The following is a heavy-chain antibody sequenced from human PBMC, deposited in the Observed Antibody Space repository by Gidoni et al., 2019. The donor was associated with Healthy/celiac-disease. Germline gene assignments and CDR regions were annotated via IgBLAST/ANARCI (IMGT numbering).Heavy chain of an antibody. V-gene: IGHV4-4*02. Sequence: QVQLQESGPGLVKPSGTLSLTCAVAGGSISSSNWWSWVRQPPGKGLEWIGEIYHSGSTNYNPSLKSRVTISVDKSKNQFSLKLSSVAAADTAVYYCARAANGAAAGTPGYNWFDPWGQGTLVTVSS. J-gene: IGHJ5*02. D-gene: IGHD6-13*01. CDR2: IYHSGST. CDR1: GGSISSSNW. CDR3: ARAANGAAAGTPGYNWFDP.